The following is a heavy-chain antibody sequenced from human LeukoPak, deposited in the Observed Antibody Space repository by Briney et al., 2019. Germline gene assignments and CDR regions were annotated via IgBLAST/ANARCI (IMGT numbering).Heavy chain of an antibody. Sequence: GGSLRLSCVASGFTFSSYEMNWVRQAPGKGLEWVSYISISGSNIYYADSVKGRFTIPRDNAKNSLYLQMNSLRAEDTAVYYCARADCSGGSCYSGCVDYWGQGTLVTVSS. J-gene: IGHJ4*02. D-gene: IGHD2-15*01. CDR2: ISISGSNI. CDR1: GFTFSSYE. V-gene: IGHV3-48*03. CDR3: ARADCSGGSCYSGCVDY.